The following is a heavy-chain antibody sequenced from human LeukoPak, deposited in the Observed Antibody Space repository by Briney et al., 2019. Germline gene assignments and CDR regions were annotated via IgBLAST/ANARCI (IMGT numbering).Heavy chain of an antibody. V-gene: IGHV4-59*01. CDR3: ARDPNYGANLYYFDY. CDR1: GGSISSYY. D-gene: IGHD4-23*01. J-gene: IGHJ4*02. Sequence: PSETLSLTCTVSGGSISSYYWSWIRQPPGKGLEWIGYIYYSGSTNYNPSLKSRVTISVDASKNQFSLKLSSVTAADTAVYYCARDPNYGANLYYFDYWGQGTLVTVSS. CDR2: IYYSGST.